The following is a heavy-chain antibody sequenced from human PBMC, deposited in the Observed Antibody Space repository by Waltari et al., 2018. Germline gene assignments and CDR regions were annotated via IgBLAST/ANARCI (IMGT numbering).Heavy chain of an antibody. CDR2: IYRDGRT. J-gene: IGHJ3*02. D-gene: IGHD1-26*01. Sequence: EVQLVETGGGLIQPGGSLRLSCAASGFTVGGSYMTWVRQVPGKGLKWVSVIYRDGRTFYADPVKGRFTISRDDSKNTLCLQMSNLRAEDTALYYCARDHGVSYLDGALDIWGQGTMVTVSS. CDR3: ARDHGVSYLDGALDI. V-gene: IGHV3-53*02. CDR1: GFTVGGSY.